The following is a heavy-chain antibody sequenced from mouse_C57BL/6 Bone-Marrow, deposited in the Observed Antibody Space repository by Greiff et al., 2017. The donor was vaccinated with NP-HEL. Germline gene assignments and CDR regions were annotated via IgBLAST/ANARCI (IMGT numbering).Heavy chain of an antibody. CDR3: AGPLLLGLDY. D-gene: IGHD2-10*01. CDR1: GYTFTSYG. CDR2: IYPRSGNT. J-gene: IGHJ2*01. Sequence: QVQLKESGAELARPGASVKLSCKASGYTFTSYGISWVKQRTGQGLEWIGEIYPRSGNTYYNEKFKGKATLTADKSSSTAYMELRSLTSEDSAVYFCAGPLLLGLDYWGQGTTLTVSS. V-gene: IGHV1-81*01.